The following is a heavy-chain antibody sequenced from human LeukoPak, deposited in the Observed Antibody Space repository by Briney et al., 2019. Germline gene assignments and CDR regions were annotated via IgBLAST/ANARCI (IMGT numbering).Heavy chain of an antibody. CDR3: AREVGDGYTPPNIDY. CDR1: GFTFSSYW. D-gene: IGHD5-24*01. CDR2: IKQDGSES. J-gene: IGHJ4*02. V-gene: IGHV3-7*01. Sequence: GGSLRLSCAASGFTFSSYWMSWVRQAPGKGLEWVANIKQDGSESYSVDSVKGRFTISRDNAKNSLYLHMNSLRAEDTAVYYCAREVGDGYTPPNIDYWGQGTLVTVSS.